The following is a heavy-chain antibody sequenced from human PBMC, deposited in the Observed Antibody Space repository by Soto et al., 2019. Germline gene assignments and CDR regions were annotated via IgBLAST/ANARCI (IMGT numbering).Heavy chain of an antibody. CDR1: GGSFSGYY. CDR2: INHSGST. J-gene: IGHJ4*02. D-gene: IGHD6-19*01. Sequence: SETLSLTCAVYGGSFSGYYWSWIRQPPGKGLEWIGEINHSGSTNYNPSLKSRVTISVDTSKNQFSLYLQMNSLRAEDTAVYYCATSAVPGDYWGPGTLVTVSS. CDR3: ATSAVPGDY. V-gene: IGHV4-34*01.